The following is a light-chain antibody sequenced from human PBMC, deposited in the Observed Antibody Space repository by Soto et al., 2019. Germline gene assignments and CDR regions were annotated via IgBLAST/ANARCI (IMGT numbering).Light chain of an antibody. Sequence: QLVLTQPPSASGTPGQRVIISCSGSSSNFGGNTANWYQQFPGTAPKVLIYSNNQRPSGVPDRFSGSKSGTSASLAISGLQSEDEADYYCAAWDDSLNGWVFGGGTQLTVL. CDR3: AAWDDSLNGWV. J-gene: IGLJ3*02. CDR1: SSNFGGNT. V-gene: IGLV1-44*01. CDR2: SNN.